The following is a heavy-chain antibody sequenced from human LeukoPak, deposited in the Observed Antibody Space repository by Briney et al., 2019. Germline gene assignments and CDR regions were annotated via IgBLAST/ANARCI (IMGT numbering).Heavy chain of an antibody. V-gene: IGHV4-34*01. Sequence: SETLSLTCAVSGGSFSGYYWSWIRQPPGKGLEWIGEINHSGSTNYNPSLKSRVTISVDTSKNQFSLKLSSVTAADTAVYYCARNDFWSGYTFDYWGQGTLVTVSS. CDR1: GGSFSGYY. D-gene: IGHD3-3*01. CDR2: INHSGST. J-gene: IGHJ4*02. CDR3: ARNDFWSGYTFDY.